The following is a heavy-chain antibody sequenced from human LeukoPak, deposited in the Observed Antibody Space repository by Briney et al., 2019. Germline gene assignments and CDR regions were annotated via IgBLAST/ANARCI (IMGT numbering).Heavy chain of an antibody. Sequence: GGSLRLSCAASGFTFSSYWMSWVRQAPGKGLEWVANIKQDGSEKYYVDSVKGRFTISRDNAKNSLYLQMNSLRAEDTAVYYCARGIQWPVLYYYGMDVWSQGTTVTVSS. D-gene: IGHD6-19*01. CDR1: GFTFSSYW. V-gene: IGHV3-7*01. CDR3: ARGIQWPVLYYYGMDV. CDR2: IKQDGSEK. J-gene: IGHJ6*02.